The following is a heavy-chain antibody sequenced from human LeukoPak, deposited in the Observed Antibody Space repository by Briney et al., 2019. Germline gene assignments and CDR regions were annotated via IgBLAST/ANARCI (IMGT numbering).Heavy chain of an antibody. CDR2: IYSSGST. Sequence: SQTLSLTCTVSGGSISSGSYYWSWIRQPAGKALEWIGRIYSSGSTNYNPSLKSRVTISVDTSKNQFSLKLSSLTAADTAVYYCARAGGYYDSSGHSSSFDYWGQGTLVTVSS. CDR1: GGSISSGSYY. V-gene: IGHV4-61*02. CDR3: ARAGGYYDSSGHSSSFDY. J-gene: IGHJ4*02. D-gene: IGHD3-22*01.